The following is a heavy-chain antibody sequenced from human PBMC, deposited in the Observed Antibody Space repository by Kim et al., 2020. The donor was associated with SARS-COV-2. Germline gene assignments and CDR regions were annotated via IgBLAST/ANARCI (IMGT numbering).Heavy chain of an antibody. Sequence: ASVKVSCKASGYTFTSYYMHWVRQAPGQGLEWMGIINPSGGSTSYAQKFQGRVTMTRDTSTSTVYMELSSLRSEDTAVYYCAREEGGYSSGWYAHFDYWGQGTLVTVSS. CDR2: INPSGGST. D-gene: IGHD6-19*01. CDR1: GYTFTSYY. J-gene: IGHJ4*02. V-gene: IGHV1-46*01. CDR3: AREEGGYSSGWYAHFDY.